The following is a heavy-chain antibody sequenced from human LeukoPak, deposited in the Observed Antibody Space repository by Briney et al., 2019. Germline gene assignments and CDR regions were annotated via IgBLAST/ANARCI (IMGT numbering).Heavy chain of an antibody. V-gene: IGHV3-48*03. CDR1: GFPFSTYE. J-gene: IGHJ4*02. Sequence: VGSLRLSCAASGFPFSTYEMNWVRQAPGKGLEWVSYISISGTTIYYADSVKGRFTISRDDAKNSLYLQMNSLRAEDTAIYYCARVGAYAAVNLWGQGVLVAVSS. CDR3: ARVGAYAAVNL. CDR2: ISISGTTI. D-gene: IGHD1-26*01.